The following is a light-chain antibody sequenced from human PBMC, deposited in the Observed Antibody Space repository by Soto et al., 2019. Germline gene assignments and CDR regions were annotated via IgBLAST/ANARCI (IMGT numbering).Light chain of an antibody. CDR3: QQSFSTPRT. J-gene: IGKJ1*01. Sequence: DIQMTQSPSSLSAPVGDRVTISCRASQTINTYVNWYLQKPGKAPKLLIYAASSLHSGVPSRFSGSGSGTYFTLTISSLQPEDFATYYCQQSFSTPRTFAQGTKVEIK. CDR1: QTINTY. CDR2: AAS. V-gene: IGKV1-39*01.